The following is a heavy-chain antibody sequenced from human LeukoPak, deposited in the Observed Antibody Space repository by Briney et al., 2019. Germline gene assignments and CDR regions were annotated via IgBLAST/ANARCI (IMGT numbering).Heavy chain of an antibody. V-gene: IGHV3-66*01. J-gene: IGHJ4*02. CDR1: GFTVSNNY. Sequence: GGSLRLSCAASGFTVSNNYMSWVRQAPGKGLEWVSVIYSGGNTYHADSVKGRFTTSRDNSKNTLYLQVNSLRAEDTAVYYCASKRGYSYGYDYWGQGTLVTVSS. CDR3: ASKRGYSYGYDY. D-gene: IGHD5-18*01. CDR2: IYSGGNT.